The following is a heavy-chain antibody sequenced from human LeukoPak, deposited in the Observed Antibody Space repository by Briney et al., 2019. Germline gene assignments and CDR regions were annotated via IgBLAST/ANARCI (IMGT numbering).Heavy chain of an antibody. D-gene: IGHD6-19*01. J-gene: IGHJ4*02. CDR1: GFTFSDYY. CDR2: ISSTSSYI. CDR3: ARDSSGWSVDY. V-gene: IGHV3-11*05. Sequence: GGSLRLSCAASGFTFSDYYMSCIRQAPGKGLEWVSFISSTSSYIKDADSVKGRFTISRDNAKKSLYLQMNSLRAEDTAVYYCARDSSGWSVDYWGQGTLVTVSS.